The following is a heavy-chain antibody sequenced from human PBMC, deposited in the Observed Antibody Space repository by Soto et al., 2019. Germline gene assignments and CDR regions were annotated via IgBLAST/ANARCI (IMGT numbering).Heavy chain of an antibody. CDR2: IYYSGST. J-gene: IGHJ4*02. Sequence: PSETLSLTCTVSGGSISSYYWSWIRQPPGKGLEWIGYIYYSGSTNYNPSLKSRVTISVDTSKNQFSLKLSSVTAADTAVYYCARSGLLSIAAAGAELDYWGQGTLVTVSS. CDR3: ARSGLLSIAAAGAELDY. D-gene: IGHD6-13*01. CDR1: GGSISSYY. V-gene: IGHV4-59*01.